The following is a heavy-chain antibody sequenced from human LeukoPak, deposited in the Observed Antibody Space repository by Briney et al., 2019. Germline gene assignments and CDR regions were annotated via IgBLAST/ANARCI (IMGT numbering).Heavy chain of an antibody. V-gene: IGHV3-7*03. J-gene: IGHJ4*02. CDR3: ARRGPYGGKVFDY. Sequence: PGGSLRLSCAASGFTFSSYWMGWVRQAPGKRLEWVANMNIDGSEKYYADSVKGRFTISRDNARNSVYLQMNSLRVEDTAVYYCARRGPYGGKVFDYWGQGTLVTVSS. CDR1: GFTFSSYW. CDR2: MNIDGSEK. D-gene: IGHD4-23*01.